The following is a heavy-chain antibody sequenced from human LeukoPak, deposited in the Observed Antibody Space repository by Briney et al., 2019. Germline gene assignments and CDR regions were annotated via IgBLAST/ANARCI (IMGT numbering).Heavy chain of an antibody. CDR1: GFTFSSYA. D-gene: IGHD3-10*01. J-gene: IGHJ4*02. V-gene: IGHV3-30*04. CDR3: ARARGPYYYGSGSYYNALDY. CDR2: ISYDGSNK. Sequence: GGSLRLSCAASGFTFSSYAMHWVRQAPGKGLEWVAVISYDGSNKYYADSVKGRFTISRDNSKNTLYLQMNSLRVEDTAVYYCARARGPYYYGSGSYYNALDYWGQGTLVTVSS.